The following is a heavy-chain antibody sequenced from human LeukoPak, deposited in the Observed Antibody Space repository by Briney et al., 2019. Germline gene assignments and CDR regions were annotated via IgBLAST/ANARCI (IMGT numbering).Heavy chain of an antibody. J-gene: IGHJ3*01. CDR1: GYTFIDYY. D-gene: IGHD1-26*01. Sequence: ASVKVSCKTYGYTFIDYYIHWVRQAPGQGLEWMGWINPKTGATKSAQKFQDWVTLTGDTYMNTAYLEMTGLNSDDTAVYYCARRRKELQAFDFWGQGTSVTVSS. CDR2: INPKTGAT. V-gene: IGHV1-2*04. CDR3: ARRRKELQAFDF.